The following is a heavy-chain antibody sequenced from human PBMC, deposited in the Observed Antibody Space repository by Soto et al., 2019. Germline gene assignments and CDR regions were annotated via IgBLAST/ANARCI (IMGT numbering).Heavy chain of an antibody. CDR1: GYTFTTYG. CDR2: ISPYNGTT. V-gene: IGHV1-18*04. Sequence: ASVKVFCKASGYTFTTYGISWVRQAPGQGLEWMGWISPYNGTTKYAEKFQGEMTMTTDTATSTAYMDLRSLRSDDTAVYYCARDGERDTGLNFYYYLHGMDAWGQGTRVTSP. J-gene: IGHJ6*02. D-gene: IGHD1-1*01. CDR3: ARDGERDTGLNFYYYLHGMDA.